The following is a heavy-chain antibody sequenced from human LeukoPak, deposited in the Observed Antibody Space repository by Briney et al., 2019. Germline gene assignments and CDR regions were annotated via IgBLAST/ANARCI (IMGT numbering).Heavy chain of an antibody. V-gene: IGHV4-59*01. Sequence: PSETLSLTCTVSGGSISSYYWSWIRQPPGKGLEWIGYIYYSGSTNYNPSLKSRVTISVDTSKNQFSLKLSSVTAADTAVYYCARAGHSSSPYYYGMDVWGQGTTVTVSS. J-gene: IGHJ6*02. CDR2: IYYSGST. CDR3: ARAGHSSSPYYYGMDV. CDR1: GGSISSYY. D-gene: IGHD6-13*01.